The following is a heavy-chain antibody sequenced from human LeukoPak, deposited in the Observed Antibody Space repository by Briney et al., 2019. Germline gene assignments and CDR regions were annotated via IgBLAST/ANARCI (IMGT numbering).Heavy chain of an antibody. J-gene: IGHJ6*03. CDR3: ARDLRTSSAYYYYMDV. D-gene: IGHD5/OR15-5a*01. V-gene: IGHV1-18*04. CDR1: GYTFTGYY. CDR2: ISAYNGNT. Sequence: ASVKVSCKASGYTFTGYYMHWVRQAPGQGLEWMGWISAYNGNTNYAQKLQGRVTMTTDTSTSTAYMELRSLRSDDTAVYYCARDLRTSSAYYYYMDVWGQGTLVTVSS.